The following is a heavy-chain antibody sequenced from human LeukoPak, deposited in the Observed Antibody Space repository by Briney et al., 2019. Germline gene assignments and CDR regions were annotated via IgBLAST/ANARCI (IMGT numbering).Heavy chain of an antibody. CDR3: ARLMITFGGVIAPVDAFDI. J-gene: IGHJ3*02. D-gene: IGHD3-16*02. CDR2: IYSGGST. Sequence: GGSLRLSCAASGFTVSSNYMSWVRQAPGKGLEWVSVIYSGGSTYYADSVKGRFTISRDNSKNTLYLQMNSLSAEDTAVYYCARLMITFGGVIAPVDAFDIWGQGTMVTVSS. V-gene: IGHV3-53*01. CDR1: GFTVSSNY.